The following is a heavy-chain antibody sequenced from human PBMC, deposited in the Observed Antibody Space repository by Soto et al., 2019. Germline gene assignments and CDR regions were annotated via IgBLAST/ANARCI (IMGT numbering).Heavy chain of an antibody. CDR1: GYTFTSYG. J-gene: IGHJ5*02. Sequence: QVQLVQSGAEVKKPGASVKVSCKASGYTFTSYGISWVRQAPGQGLEWMGWISAYNGNTNYAQKLQGRVTMTTDTSTSTAYMELRSLRSDDTAVYYCARVKPRNSVTKSNWFDPWGQGTLVTVSS. CDR2: ISAYNGNT. D-gene: IGHD4-4*01. V-gene: IGHV1-18*04. CDR3: ARVKPRNSVTKSNWFDP.